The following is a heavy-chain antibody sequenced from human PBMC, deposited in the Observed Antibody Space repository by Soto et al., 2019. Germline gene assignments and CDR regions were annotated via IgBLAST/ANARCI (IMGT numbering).Heavy chain of an antibody. V-gene: IGHV3-72*01. J-gene: IGHJ4*02. D-gene: IGHD4-17*01. CDR1: GFTFSDHY. CDR3: ARELMTTVTYFDY. Sequence: PGGSLRLSCAASGFTFSDHYMDGVRQAPGKGLEWVGRTKNKAKSFTTEYAASVKGRFTISRDDAKNSLYLQMSSLETEDTAVYYCARELMTTVTYFDYWGQGTLVTVSS. CDR2: TKNKAKSFTT.